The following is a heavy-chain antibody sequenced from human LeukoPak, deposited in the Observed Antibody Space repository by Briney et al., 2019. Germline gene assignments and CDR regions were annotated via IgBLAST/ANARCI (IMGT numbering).Heavy chain of an antibody. CDR3: ARGNYYYYGMDV. CDR2: IYYSGST. V-gene: IGHV4-59*08. CDR1: GGSISSYY. J-gene: IGHJ6*02. Sequence: SETLSLTCTVSGGSISSYYWSWIRQPPGKGLEWIGYIYYSGSTNYNPSLRSRVTISVDTSKNQFSLKLSSVTAADTAVYYCARGNYYYYGMDVWGQGTTVTVSS.